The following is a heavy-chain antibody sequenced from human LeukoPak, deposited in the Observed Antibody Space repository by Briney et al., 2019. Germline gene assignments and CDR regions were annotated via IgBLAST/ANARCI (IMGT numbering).Heavy chain of an antibody. CDR1: GFTFSSYV. CDR2: ISGSGGTT. V-gene: IGHV3-23*01. Sequence: AGGSLRLSCAASGFTFSSYVMSWVRQAPGKGLEWVSSISGSGGTTYYADSVKGRFTISRDNSENTLYLQMNSLRADDTAVYSCAKDPPTVMANAFHIWGQGTMVTVS. CDR3: AKDPPTVMANAFHI. J-gene: IGHJ3*02. D-gene: IGHD5-18*01.